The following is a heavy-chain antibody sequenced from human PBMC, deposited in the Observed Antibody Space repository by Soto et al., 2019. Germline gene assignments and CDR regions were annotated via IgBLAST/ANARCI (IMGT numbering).Heavy chain of an antibody. J-gene: IGHJ6*01. D-gene: IGHD3-9*01. V-gene: IGHV3-30-3*01. Sequence: GGSLRLSCAASGFSLSYYAMHWVRQTPGKRLEWVAVMSYVGTTQYNAESARGRFTISRDRTKNTLHMQMNSLRSEDTAVYYCARCPMRAAWTGSSEDSFNGLDVWGPGTMVTVSS. CDR2: MSYVGTTQ. CDR3: ARCPMRAAWTGSSEDSFNGLDV. CDR1: GFSLSYYA.